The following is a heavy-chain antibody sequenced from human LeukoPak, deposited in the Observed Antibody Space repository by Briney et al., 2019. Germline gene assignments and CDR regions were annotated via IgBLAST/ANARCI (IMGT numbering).Heavy chain of an antibody. V-gene: IGHV5-10-1*01. CDR1: GYSFTSYW. D-gene: IGHD1-26*01. J-gene: IGHJ4*02. CDR3: ARQEPSGSYDLFDY. CDR2: IDPSDSYT. Sequence: PGASLMISCKGSGYSFTSYWISWVRQLPGKGLEWMGRIDPSDSYTNYSPSFQGHVTISADKSISTAYLQWSSLKASDTAMYYCARQEPSGSYDLFDYWGQGTLVTVSS.